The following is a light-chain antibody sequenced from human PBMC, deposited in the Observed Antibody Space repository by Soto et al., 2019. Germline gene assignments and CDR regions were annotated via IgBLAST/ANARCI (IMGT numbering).Light chain of an antibody. CDR3: QQYGRPPRAT. Sequence: EIVWTHSPATLSLSPGERATVSCRASQIVSIYLAWYQQRPGQAPRLLIYDASNRATGIPDRFSGGGSGTDFTLSISKVEPEDFAVYYCQQYGRPPRATFGQGARLEIK. CDR2: DAS. CDR1: QIVSIY. V-gene: IGKV3-20*01. J-gene: IGKJ5*01.